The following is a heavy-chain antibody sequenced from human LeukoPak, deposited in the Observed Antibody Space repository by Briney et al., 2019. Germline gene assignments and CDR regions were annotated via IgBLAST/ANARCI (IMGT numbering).Heavy chain of an antibody. J-gene: IGHJ6*02. CDR3: AKSYDFWSPLDYYYYYGMDV. V-gene: IGHV3-23*01. Sequence: GGSLRLSCAASGFTFSSYAMSWVRQAPGKGLEWVSAISGSGGSTYYADSVKGRFTISRDNSKNTLYLQMNSLRAEDTAVYYCAKSYDFWSPLDYYYYYGMDVWGQGTTATVSS. CDR2: ISGSGGST. D-gene: IGHD3-3*01. CDR1: GFTFSSYA.